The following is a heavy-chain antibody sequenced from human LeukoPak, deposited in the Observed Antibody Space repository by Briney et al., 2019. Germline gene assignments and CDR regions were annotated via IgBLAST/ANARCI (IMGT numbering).Heavy chain of an antibody. J-gene: IGHJ4*02. CDR3: AKDKAGTIVWYGRWAIGLFDY. D-gene: IGHD6-13*01. Sequence: PGGSLRLSCAASGFTVSSYSMNWVRQAPWKGMQWISLISADGASTYYADSVKGRFTIFRDNSRNSLYLQMNSLTTEDTAFYYCAKDKAGTIVWYGRWAIGLFDYWGQGTLLTVSS. V-gene: IGHV3-43*01. CDR2: ISADGAST. CDR1: GFTVSSYS.